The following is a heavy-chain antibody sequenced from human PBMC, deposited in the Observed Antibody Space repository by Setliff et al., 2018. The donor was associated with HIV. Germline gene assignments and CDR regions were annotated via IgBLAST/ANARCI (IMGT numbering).Heavy chain of an antibody. V-gene: IGHV7-4-1*02. CDR3: ARGSPTAGDY. CDR1: GYTFTDYA. CDR2: INTNTGNP. Sequence: GASVKVSCKASGYTFTDYAMNWVRQAPGQGLEWMGWINTNTGNPTYAQGFTGRFVFSLDTSVSTAYMELTSLRFEDTAVYYCARGSPTAGDYWGQGTLVTVSS. J-gene: IGHJ4*02.